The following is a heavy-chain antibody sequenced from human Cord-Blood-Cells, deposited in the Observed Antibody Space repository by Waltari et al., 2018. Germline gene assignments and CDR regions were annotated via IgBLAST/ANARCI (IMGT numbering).Heavy chain of an antibody. Sequence: QVQLVQSGAEVKKPGASVKVSCKASGYTFTSYYMHWVRQAPGQGLEWMGIINPSGGSTSYAQKFQGRVTMTRDTSTSTVYMELSSMRSEDTAVYYCASLGSGSPAFDYWGQGTLVTVSS. J-gene: IGHJ4*02. V-gene: IGHV1-46*01. D-gene: IGHD1-26*01. CDR3: ASLGSGSPAFDY. CDR1: GYTFTSYY. CDR2: INPSGGST.